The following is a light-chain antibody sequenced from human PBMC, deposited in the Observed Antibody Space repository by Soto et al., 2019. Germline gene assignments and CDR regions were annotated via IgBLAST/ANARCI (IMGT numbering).Light chain of an antibody. CDR1: SSNIGAGYD. J-gene: IGLJ2*01. CDR2: ANT. Sequence: HSVLTQPPSVSGAPGQRVTISCTGSSSNIGAGYDVHWYQLLPRTAPKLLIYANTNRPSGVPDRFSGSKSGTSASLAITGLQAEDEADYYCQSYDSSLSGSVFGGGTKLTVL. V-gene: IGLV1-40*01. CDR3: QSYDSSLSGSV.